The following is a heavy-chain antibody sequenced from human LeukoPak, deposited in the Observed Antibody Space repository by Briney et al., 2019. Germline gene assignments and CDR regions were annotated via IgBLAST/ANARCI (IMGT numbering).Heavy chain of an antibody. CDR3: ARYRCSSTSCFVDY. CDR1: GFTFSNYA. Sequence: TGGSLRLSCAASGFTFSNYAMYWVRQAPGKGLEYVSAISSNGGSTYCANSVKGRFTISRDNSKNTLYLQMGSLRAEDMAVYYCARYRCSSTSCFVDYWGQGTLVTVSS. J-gene: IGHJ4*02. CDR2: ISSNGGST. V-gene: IGHV3-64*01. D-gene: IGHD2-2*01.